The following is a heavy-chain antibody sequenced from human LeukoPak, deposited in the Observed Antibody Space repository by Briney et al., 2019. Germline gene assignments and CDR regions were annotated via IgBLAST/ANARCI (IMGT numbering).Heavy chain of an antibody. V-gene: IGHV1-46*01. D-gene: IGHD6-13*01. J-gene: IGHJ4*02. Sequence: ASVKVSCKASGYTFTGYYMHWVRQAPGQGLEWMGIINPSGGSTSYAQKFQGRVTMTRDTSTSTVYMELSSLRSEDTAVYYCAREERGQQLVDYWGQGTLVTVSS. CDR2: INPSGGST. CDR1: GYTFTGYY. CDR3: AREERGQQLVDY.